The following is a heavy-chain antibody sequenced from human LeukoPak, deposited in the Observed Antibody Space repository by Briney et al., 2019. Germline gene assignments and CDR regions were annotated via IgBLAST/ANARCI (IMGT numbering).Heavy chain of an antibody. CDR3: ARDRPDRGYSYGRDFDY. Sequence: GGSLILSCAASGFTFSSYAMHWVRQAPGKGLEWVAFISYDGSKQFYGDSVKGRFTVSRDNSKHTLYLQVKSLRAEDTAVYYCARDRPDRGYSYGRDFDYWGQGTLVTVSS. J-gene: IGHJ4*02. V-gene: IGHV3-30*03. CDR1: GFTFSSYA. D-gene: IGHD5-18*01. CDR2: ISYDGSKQ.